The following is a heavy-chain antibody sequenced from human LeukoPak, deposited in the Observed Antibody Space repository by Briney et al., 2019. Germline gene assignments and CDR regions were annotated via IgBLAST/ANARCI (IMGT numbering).Heavy chain of an antibody. D-gene: IGHD6-19*01. CDR3: ARDRWLVKVYYYYGMDV. V-gene: IGHV1-18*01. CDR1: GYTFTSYG. J-gene: IGHJ6*02. CDR2: ISAYNGNT. Sequence: ASVTVSCKASGYTFTSYGISWVRQAPGQGLEWMGWISAYNGNTNYAQKLQGRVTMTTDTSTSTAYMELRSLRSDDTAVYYCARDRWLVKVYYYYGMDVWGQGTTVTVSS.